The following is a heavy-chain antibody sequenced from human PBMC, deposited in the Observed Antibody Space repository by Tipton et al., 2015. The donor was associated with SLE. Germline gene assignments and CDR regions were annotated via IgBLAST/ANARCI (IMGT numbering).Heavy chain of an antibody. Sequence: GLVKPSETLSPTCTVSGGSISSSSYYWGWIRQPPGKGLEWIGSIYYSGSTYYNPSLKSRVTISVDTSKNQFSLKLSSVTAADTAVYYCAREPLEVREWFDLWGRGTLVTVSS. J-gene: IGHJ2*01. V-gene: IGHV4-39*07. CDR3: AREPLEVREWFDL. D-gene: IGHD3-3*01. CDR1: GGSISSSSYY. CDR2: IYYSGST.